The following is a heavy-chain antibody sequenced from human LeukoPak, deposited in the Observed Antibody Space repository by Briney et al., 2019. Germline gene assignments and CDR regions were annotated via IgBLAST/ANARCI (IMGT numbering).Heavy chain of an antibody. V-gene: IGHV1-18*01. CDR1: GYTFTSHG. CDR3: ARGHCGRDCCSFDY. Sequence: ASVKVSCKASGYTFTSHGIIWVRQAPGQGPEWIAWISAYNGNTNYAQKLQVRVTVTTETSTSTAYMELRSLRSDDTAVYYCARGHCGRDCCSFDYWGQGHLVTVSS. CDR2: ISAYNGNT. J-gene: IGHJ4*02. D-gene: IGHD2-21*02.